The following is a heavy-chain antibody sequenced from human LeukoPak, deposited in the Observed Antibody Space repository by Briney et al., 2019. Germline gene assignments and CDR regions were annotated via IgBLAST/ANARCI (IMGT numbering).Heavy chain of an antibody. V-gene: IGHV3-23*01. J-gene: IGHJ4*02. CDR1: GFTFSSYA. CDR2: ISGGST. Sequence: AGGSLRLSCAASGFTFSSYAMSWVRQAPGKGLEWFSAISGGSTFYADSVKGRFTISRDNSKNTLYLQMNSLRAEDTAVYYCAKVYSIYYYFDYWGQGTLVTVSS. D-gene: IGHD4-11*01. CDR3: AKVYSIYYYFDY.